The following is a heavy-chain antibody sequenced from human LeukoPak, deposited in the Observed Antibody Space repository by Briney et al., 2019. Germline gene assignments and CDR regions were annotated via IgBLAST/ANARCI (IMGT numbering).Heavy chain of an antibody. V-gene: IGHV4-34*01. Sequence: SETLSLTCAVYGGSFSGYYWSWIRQPPGKGLEWIGEINHSGSTNYNPSLKSRVTISVDTSKNQFSLKLSSVTAADTAVYYCARLGPNYDFWSGYYRVAFDIWGQGTMVTVSS. J-gene: IGHJ3*02. CDR1: GGSFSGYY. CDR2: INHSGST. CDR3: ARLGPNYDFWSGYYRVAFDI. D-gene: IGHD3-3*01.